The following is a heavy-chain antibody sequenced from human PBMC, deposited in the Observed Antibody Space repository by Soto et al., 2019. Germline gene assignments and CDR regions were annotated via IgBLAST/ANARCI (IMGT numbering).Heavy chain of an antibody. D-gene: IGHD6-6*01. CDR3: AREVSSVSSSPYYFDY. Sequence: PSETLSLTCTVSGGSISSGGYYWSWIRQHPGKGLEWIGYIYYSGSTYYNPSLKSRVTISVDTSKNQFSLKLSSVTAADTAVYYCAREVSSVSSSPYYFDYWGQGTLVTVS. V-gene: IGHV4-31*02. J-gene: IGHJ4*02. CDR1: GGSISSGGYY. CDR2: IYYSGST.